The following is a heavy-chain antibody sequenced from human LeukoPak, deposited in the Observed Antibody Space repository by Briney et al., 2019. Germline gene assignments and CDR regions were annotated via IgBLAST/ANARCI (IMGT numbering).Heavy chain of an antibody. D-gene: IGHD3-10*01. J-gene: IGHJ4*02. CDR1: GGSISSSSYY. Sequence: SETLSLTCTVSGGSISSSSYYWSWIRQPPGKGLEWIGEINHSGSTNYNPSLKSRVTISVDTSKNQFSLKLSSVTAADTAVYYCARGRVAANQNMVRGVMRWGQGTLVTVSS. CDR3: ARGRVAANQNMVRGVMR. V-gene: IGHV4-39*07. CDR2: INHSGST.